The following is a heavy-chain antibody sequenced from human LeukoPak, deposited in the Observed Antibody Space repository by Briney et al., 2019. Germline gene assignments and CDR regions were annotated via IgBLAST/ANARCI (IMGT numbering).Heavy chain of an antibody. J-gene: IGHJ4*02. Sequence: PGGTLSLSCAASGFTFSSDAMHWVRKAPGPGLERVALISYDGSKNNYADSVKSRFTISRDNSNNTLYLQMNSLRAEDTAVYYCARGGYNSDWSRIDYWGQGTLVTVSS. D-gene: IGHD6-19*01. CDR3: ARGGYNSDWSRIDY. CDR2: ISYDGSKN. CDR1: GFTFSSDA. V-gene: IGHV3-30*04.